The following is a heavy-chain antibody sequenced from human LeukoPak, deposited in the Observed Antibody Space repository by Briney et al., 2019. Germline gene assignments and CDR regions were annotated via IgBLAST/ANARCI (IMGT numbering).Heavy chain of an antibody. CDR1: GFTFSSNA. J-gene: IGHJ6*02. V-gene: IGHV3-9*01. D-gene: IGHD3-3*01. CDR3: ATIFGAVADYYYGMDV. CDR2: ISWNSGSI. Sequence: PGGSLRLSCAASGFTFSSNAMSWVRRAPGKGLEWVSGISWNSGSIGYADSVKGRFTISRDNAKNSLYLQMNSLRAEDTALYYCATIFGAVADYYYGMDVWGQGTTVTVSS.